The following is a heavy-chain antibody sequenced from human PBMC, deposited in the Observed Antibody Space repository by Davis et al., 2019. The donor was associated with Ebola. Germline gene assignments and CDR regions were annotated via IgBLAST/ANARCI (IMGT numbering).Heavy chain of an antibody. CDR1: GGSINNYRHY. Sequence: PSETLSLTCTVSGGSINNYRHYWGWVRQPPGKGLEWIATIYYTGGTYYNPSLKSRVTMSVDASRNLFSLKLASMTAADTAIYYCATNSSSSPWFDPWGQGTRVTVSS. CDR3: ATNSSSSPWFDP. CDR2: IYYTGGT. D-gene: IGHD6-6*01. J-gene: IGHJ5*02. V-gene: IGHV4-39*07.